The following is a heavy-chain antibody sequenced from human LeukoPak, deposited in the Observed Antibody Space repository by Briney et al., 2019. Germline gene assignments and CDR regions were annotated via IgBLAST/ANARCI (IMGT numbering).Heavy chain of an antibody. CDR2: ISGSSVYI. CDR1: GFPFSNYN. V-gene: IGHV3-21*01. Sequence: GGSLRLSCAASGFPFSNYNMNWVRQAPGKGLEWVSFISGSSVYIYYADSVKGRFTISRDNAKNSLYLQMNSLRAEDTAVYYCARGEYGSGSYHIDYWGQGTLVTVSS. J-gene: IGHJ4*02. D-gene: IGHD3-10*01. CDR3: ARGEYGSGSYHIDY.